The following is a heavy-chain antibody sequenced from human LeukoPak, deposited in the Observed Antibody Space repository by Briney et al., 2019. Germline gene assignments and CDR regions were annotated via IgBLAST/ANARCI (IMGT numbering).Heavy chain of an antibody. CDR3: AREGIYYDTGFDY. CDR2: ISYDGSNK. V-gene: IGHV3-30-3*01. Sequence: GGSLRLSCAASGFTSSSYAMHWVRQAPGKGLEWGAVISYDGSNKYYADSVKGRFTISRDNSKNTLYLQMNSLRAEDTAAYYCAREGIYYDTGFDYWGQGTLVTVSS. CDR1: GFTSSSYA. D-gene: IGHD3-22*01. J-gene: IGHJ4*02.